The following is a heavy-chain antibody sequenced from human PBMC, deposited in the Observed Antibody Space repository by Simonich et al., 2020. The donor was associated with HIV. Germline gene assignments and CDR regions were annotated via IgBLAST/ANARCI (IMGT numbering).Heavy chain of an antibody. CDR2: INHSGSI. V-gene: IGHV4-34*01. CDR3: ARQPRIAAAGGGWFDP. D-gene: IGHD6-13*01. CDR1: GGSFSGYY. Sequence: QVQLQQWGAGLLKPSETLSLTCAVYGGSFSGYYWSWIRQPPGKGLEWIGEINHSGSIHYNPSLKSRGTISVDSSKNQFSLKLSAVTAADTAVYYCARQPRIAAAGGGWFDPWGQGTLVTVSS. J-gene: IGHJ5*02.